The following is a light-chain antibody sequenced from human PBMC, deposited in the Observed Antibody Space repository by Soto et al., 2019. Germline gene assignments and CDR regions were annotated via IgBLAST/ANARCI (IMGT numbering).Light chain of an antibody. CDR1: QSISSW. Sequence: DIQMTQSPSTLSASVGDRVTITCRASQSISSWLAWYQQKPGKAPKLLIYKASSLESGVPSRFSGSGSGTDFTLTISRLEPEDYAVYYCQQYGHSLWTFGQGTKVDIK. J-gene: IGKJ1*01. CDR2: KAS. CDR3: QQYGHSLWT. V-gene: IGKV1-5*03.